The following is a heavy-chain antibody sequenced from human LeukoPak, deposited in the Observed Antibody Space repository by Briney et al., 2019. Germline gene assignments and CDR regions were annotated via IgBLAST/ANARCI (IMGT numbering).Heavy chain of an antibody. CDR2: ISWDGGST. J-gene: IGHJ4*02. Sequence: PGGSLRLSCAASGFTFSSYEMNWVRQAPGKGLEWVSLISWDGGSTYYADSVKGRFTISRDNSKNSLYLQMNSLRTEDTALYYCAKGILELPVSGPEYYFDYWGQGTLVTVSS. CDR1: GFTFSSYE. D-gene: IGHD1-7*01. V-gene: IGHV3-43*02. CDR3: AKGILELPVSGPEYYFDY.